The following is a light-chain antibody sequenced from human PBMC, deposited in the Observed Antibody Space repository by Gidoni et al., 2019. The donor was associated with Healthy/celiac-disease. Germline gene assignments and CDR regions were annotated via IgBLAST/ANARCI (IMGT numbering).Light chain of an antibody. CDR1: SSDVGGYNY. CDR3: SSYTSSSTPHVV. J-gene: IGLJ2*01. Sequence: QSALTQPASVSGSPGQSITISCTGTSSDVGGYNYVSWYQQHPGKAPKLMIYDVSNRPSGVSNRFTGSKSGNTASLTISGLQAEDEADYYCSSYTSSSTPHVVFGGGTKLTVL. CDR2: DVS. V-gene: IGLV2-14*01.